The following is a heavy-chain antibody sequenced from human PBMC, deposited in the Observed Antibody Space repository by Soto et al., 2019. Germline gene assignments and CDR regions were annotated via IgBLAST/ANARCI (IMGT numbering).Heavy chain of an antibody. CDR2: VIPIQGTA. Sequence: QVQLVQSGAEVKKPGSSVKVSCEASGGSFTSYIFTWVRQAPGQGLEWMGRVIPIQGTANYALKFQDRVTITADKSTNTVYMELRSLRPEDTALYYCAKSLLFVDHAHMDVWGKGTTVTVSS. D-gene: IGHD2-21*01. CDR3: AKSLLFVDHAHMDV. V-gene: IGHV1-69*08. J-gene: IGHJ6*03. CDR1: GGSFTSYI.